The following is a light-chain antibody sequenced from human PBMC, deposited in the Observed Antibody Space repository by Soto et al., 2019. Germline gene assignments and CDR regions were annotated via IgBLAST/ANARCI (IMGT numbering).Light chain of an antibody. J-gene: IGKJ4*01. Sequence: EIVLTQSPATLSLSPGERATLSCRASQSVSRRLAWYQQRPGQAPRLLIYDASNRATGIPARFSGSGSGTDFSLTISSLEPEDFAVYYCQQRSNWPLTFGGGTKVEIK. V-gene: IGKV3-11*01. CDR3: QQRSNWPLT. CDR2: DAS. CDR1: QSVSRR.